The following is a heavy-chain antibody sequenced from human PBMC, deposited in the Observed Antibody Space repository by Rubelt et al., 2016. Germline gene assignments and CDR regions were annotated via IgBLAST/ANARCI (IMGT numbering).Heavy chain of an antibody. Sequence: EVQLVESGGGLVQPGGSLRLSCAASGFTVSSNYMSWVRQAPGKGLEWVSVIICSGGSTNYADSVKGRLTTSRDNSRITLDLQMNSLGAEDAAVYYCAKYRLRFLEWLSCTFDYWGQGTLVTVSS. D-gene: IGHD3-3*01. CDR2: ICSGGST. CDR3: AKYRLRFLEWLSCTFDY. V-gene: IGHV3-53*01. CDR1: GFTVSSNY. J-gene: IGHJ4*02.